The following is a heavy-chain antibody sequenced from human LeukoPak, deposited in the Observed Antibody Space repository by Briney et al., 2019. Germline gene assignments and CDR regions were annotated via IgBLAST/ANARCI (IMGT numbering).Heavy chain of an antibody. D-gene: IGHD5-18*01. CDR2: IYYSGST. V-gene: IGHV4-59*08. J-gene: IGHJ4*02. CDR3: AGGAVDTAMVW. CDR1: GGSMSNNY. Sequence: SETLSLTCTVSGGSMSNNYWSWIRQPPGKGLEWIGYIYYSGSTNYNPSLKSRVTISVDTSKNQFSLKLSSVTAADTAVYYCAGGAVDTAMVWWGQGTLVTVSS.